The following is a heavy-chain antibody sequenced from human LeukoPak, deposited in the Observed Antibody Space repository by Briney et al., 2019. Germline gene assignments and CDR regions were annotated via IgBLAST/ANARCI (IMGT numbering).Heavy chain of an antibody. CDR1: GFTFSSFV. D-gene: IGHD3-3*01. CDR2: ISGSGDST. Sequence: PGGSLRLSCAATGFTFSSFVMSWVRQAPGMGPEWVSAISGSGDSTYYADSVKGRFTISRDNSKNTLHLQMNSLRAEDTAVYYCAECLDAFDIWGQGTMVTVSS. J-gene: IGHJ3*02. V-gene: IGHV3-23*01. CDR3: AECLDAFDI.